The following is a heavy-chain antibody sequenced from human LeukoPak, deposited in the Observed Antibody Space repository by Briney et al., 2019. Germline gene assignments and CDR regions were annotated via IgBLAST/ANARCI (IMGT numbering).Heavy chain of an antibody. CDR2: ISSSSSYI. CDR3: ARRGYCSSTSCYNRIYYGMDV. CDR1: GFTFSSYS. Sequence: GGSLRLSCAASGFTFSSYSMNWVRQAPGKGLEWVSSISSSSSYIYYADSVKGRFTISRDNVKNSLYLQMNSLRAEDTAVYYCARRGYCSSTSCYNRIYYGMDVWGQGTTVTVSS. J-gene: IGHJ6*02. V-gene: IGHV3-21*01. D-gene: IGHD2-2*01.